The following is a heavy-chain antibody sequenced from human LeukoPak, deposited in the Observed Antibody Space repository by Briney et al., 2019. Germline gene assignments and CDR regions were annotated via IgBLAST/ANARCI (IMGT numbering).Heavy chain of an antibody. V-gene: IGHV3-15*01. D-gene: IGHD4-17*01. Sequence: AGGSLRLSCAASGFTFSNAWMSWVRQAPGKGLEWVVRIKSKTDGGTTDYAAPVKGRFTISRDDSKNTLYLQMNSLNTEDTAVYYCTTEPSMTTDYYYYYMDVWGKGTTVTISS. CDR3: TTEPSMTTDYYYYYMDV. CDR1: GFTFSNAW. J-gene: IGHJ6*03. CDR2: IKSKTDGGTT.